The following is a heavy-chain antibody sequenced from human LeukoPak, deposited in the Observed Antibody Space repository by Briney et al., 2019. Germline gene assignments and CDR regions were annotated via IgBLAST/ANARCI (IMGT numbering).Heavy chain of an antibody. Sequence: GGSLRLSCAASGFTLGSYAISWVRQAPGKGLEWVSSISDSGGSTYYADSVKGRFTISRDFSKNTLYVQMNSLRAVDTAVYYCAKERGNIAVGLDYWGQGTLVSVSS. V-gene: IGHV3-23*01. CDR2: ISDSGGST. D-gene: IGHD6-19*01. CDR3: AKERGNIAVGLDY. J-gene: IGHJ4*02. CDR1: GFTLGSYA.